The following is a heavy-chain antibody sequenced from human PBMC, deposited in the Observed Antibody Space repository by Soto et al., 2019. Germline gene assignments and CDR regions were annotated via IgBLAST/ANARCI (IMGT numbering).Heavy chain of an antibody. CDR3: AKDGDSSLNSIPYYFDY. J-gene: IGHJ4*02. D-gene: IGHD6-13*01. V-gene: IGHV3-9*01. CDR1: GFTFDDYA. Sequence: EVQLVESGGGLVQPGRSLRLSCAASGFTFDDYAMHWVRQAPGKGLEWVSGISWNSGSIGYADSVKGRFTISRDNAKNSLCLQMNSLRAEDTALYYCAKDGDSSLNSIPYYFDYWGQGTLVTVSS. CDR2: ISWNSGSI.